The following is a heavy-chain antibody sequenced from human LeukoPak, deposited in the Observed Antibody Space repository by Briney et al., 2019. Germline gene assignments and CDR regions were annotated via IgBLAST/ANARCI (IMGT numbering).Heavy chain of an antibody. CDR3: TAGTGRSDFDY. V-gene: IGHV3-15*01. D-gene: IGHD3/OR15-3a*01. J-gene: IGHJ4*02. CDR2: IKRKGDDGTI. CDR1: GFTFSNAW. Sequence: GGSLRLSCAASGFTFSNAWMSWVRQAPGGGLEWVGRIKRKGDDGTIDYAAPVKGRLSISRDDSKNTLYLQMNSLKSADTAVYYCTAGTGRSDFDYWGQGTLVTVSS.